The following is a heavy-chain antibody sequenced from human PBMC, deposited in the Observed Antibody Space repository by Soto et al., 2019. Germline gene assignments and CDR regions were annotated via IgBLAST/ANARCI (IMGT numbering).Heavy chain of an antibody. CDR1: GGSISSSSYY. CDR2: VYYSGSP. Sequence: SETLSLTCTVSGGSISSSSYYWGWIRQPPGKGLEWIGSVYYSGSPSYNPSLKSRVTMSVDTSKNQFSLRLSSVTAADTAVYYCARRIRTSRSWFDPWGQGTLVTVSS. D-gene: IGHD2-2*01. CDR3: ARRIRTSRSWFDP. V-gene: IGHV4-39*01. J-gene: IGHJ5*02.